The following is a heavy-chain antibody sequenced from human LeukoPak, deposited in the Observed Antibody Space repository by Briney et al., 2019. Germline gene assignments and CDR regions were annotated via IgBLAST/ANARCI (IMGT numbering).Heavy chain of an antibody. CDR1: KFTFSSCN. CDR2: ISGSGGST. J-gene: IGHJ4*02. CDR3: AKDPYCSGGSCYSFFDY. D-gene: IGHD2-15*01. V-gene: IGHV3-23*01. Sequence: GGSLRLSCAASKFTFSSCNMSWVRQAPGKGLEWVSAISGSGGSTYYADSVKGRFTISRDNSKNTLYLRMNSLRAEDTAVYYCAKDPYCSGGSCYSFFDYWGQGTLVTVSS.